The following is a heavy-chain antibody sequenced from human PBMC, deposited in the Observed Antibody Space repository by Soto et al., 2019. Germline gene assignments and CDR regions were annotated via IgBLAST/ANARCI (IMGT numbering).Heavy chain of an antibody. J-gene: IGHJ5*02. Sequence: QVQVVQSGAEVKKPGASVKVSCKASGYTFTSYGISWVRQAPGQGLEWMGWISTYNGNTNYAQKLQGRVTMTTDTTTSTAYLEVTSLRSDDTAVYYCARDLYDFWSGYSAAPFDPWGQGTLVTVSS. V-gene: IGHV1-18*01. CDR3: ARDLYDFWSGYSAAPFDP. CDR1: GYTFTSYG. D-gene: IGHD3-3*01. CDR2: ISTYNGNT.